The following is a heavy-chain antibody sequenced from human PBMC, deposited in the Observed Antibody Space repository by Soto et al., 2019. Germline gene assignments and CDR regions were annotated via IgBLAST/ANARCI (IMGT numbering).Heavy chain of an antibody. V-gene: IGHV1-46*01. CDR3: AREGYYDSSGYYDPADFQH. Sequence: VASVKVSCKASGYTFTSYYMHWVRQAPGQGLEWMGIINPSGGSTSYAQKFQGRVTMTRDTSTSTVYMELSSLRSEDTAVYYCAREGYYDSSGYYDPADFQHWGQGTLVTVSS. CDR2: INPSGGST. D-gene: IGHD3-22*01. J-gene: IGHJ1*01. CDR1: GYTFTSYY.